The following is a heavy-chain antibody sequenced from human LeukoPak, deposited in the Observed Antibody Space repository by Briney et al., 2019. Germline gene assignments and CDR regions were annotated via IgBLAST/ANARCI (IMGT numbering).Heavy chain of an antibody. CDR1: GFTFSRDY. CDR3: TRVFVGDEYSSSGY. Sequence: PGGSLRLSCAASGFTFSRDYMHGVRQAPGKGLGWVSRINSDGSSTTYADSVKGRFTISRDNAKNTLYLQMNSLKVEDTAVYYCTRVFVGDEYSSSGYWGQGTLVTVSS. CDR2: INSDGSST. V-gene: IGHV3-74*01. D-gene: IGHD6-13*01. J-gene: IGHJ4*02.